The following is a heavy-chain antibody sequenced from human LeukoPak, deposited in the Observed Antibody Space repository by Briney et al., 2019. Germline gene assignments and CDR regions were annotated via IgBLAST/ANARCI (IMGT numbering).Heavy chain of an antibody. CDR2: INHSGST. Sequence: SETLSLTCAVYGGSFSGYYWSWIRQPPAKGLEWIGEINHSGSTNYNPSLKGRVTISVDTSKNQFSLKLSSVTAADTAVYYCAVTYYDFGSHFDYWGQGTLVTVSS. D-gene: IGHD3-3*01. V-gene: IGHV4-34*01. CDR1: GGSFSGYY. J-gene: IGHJ4*02. CDR3: AVTYYDFGSHFDY.